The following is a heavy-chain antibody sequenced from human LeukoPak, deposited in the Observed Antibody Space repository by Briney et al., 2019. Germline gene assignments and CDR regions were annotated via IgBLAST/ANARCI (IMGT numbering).Heavy chain of an antibody. CDR3: AKRLGFWSGRDGY. V-gene: IGHV3-23*01. CDR2: ISGSGGST. CDR1: GFTFSSYS. Sequence: PGGSLRLSCAASGFTFSSYSMNWVRQAPGKGLEWVSAISGSGGSTYYADSVKGRFTISRDNSKNTLYLQMNSLRAEDTAVYYCAKRLGFWSGRDGYWGQGTLVTVSS. J-gene: IGHJ4*02. D-gene: IGHD3-3*01.